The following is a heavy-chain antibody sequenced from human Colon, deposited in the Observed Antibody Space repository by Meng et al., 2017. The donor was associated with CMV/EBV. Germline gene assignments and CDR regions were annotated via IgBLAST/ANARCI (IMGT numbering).Heavy chain of an antibody. Sequence: SETLSLTCTVSGGSVSSGSYYWSWIRQPPGKGLEWIGYIYYSGSTNYNPSLKSRVTISVDTSKNQFSLSLRSVSVADTAVYYCARSSGYKAFLDYWGPGRQVNRLL. D-gene: IGHD5-12*01. V-gene: IGHV4-61*01. CDR1: GGSVSSGSYY. J-gene: IGHJ4*02. CDR2: IYYSGST. CDR3: ARSSGYKAFLDY.